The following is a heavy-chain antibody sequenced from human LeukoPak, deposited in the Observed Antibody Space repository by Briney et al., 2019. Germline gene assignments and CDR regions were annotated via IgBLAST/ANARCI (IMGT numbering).Heavy chain of an antibody. D-gene: IGHD5-12*01. J-gene: IGHJ4*02. Sequence: PSETLSLTCAVSGGSISSSNWWSWVRQPPGKGLEWIGEIYHSGSTNYNPSLKSRVTMSVDTSKNQFSLKLSSVTAADTAVYYCARGGGGYAFDYWGQGTLVTVSS. CDR3: ARGGGGYAFDY. V-gene: IGHV4-4*02. CDR2: IYHSGST. CDR1: GGSISSSNW.